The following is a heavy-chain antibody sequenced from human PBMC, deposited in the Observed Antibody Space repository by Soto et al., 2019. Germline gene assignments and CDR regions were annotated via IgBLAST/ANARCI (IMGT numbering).Heavy chain of an antibody. V-gene: IGHV3-23*01. CDR1: GFTFSSYA. CDR2: ISGSGGST. CDR3: AKGVFIAAAGILFDY. Sequence: GGSLRLSCAASGFTFSSYAMSWVRQSPGKGLEWVSAISGSGGSTYYADSVKGRFTISRDNSKNTLYLQMNSLRAEDTAVYYCAKGVFIAAAGILFDYWGQGTLVTVSS. D-gene: IGHD6-13*01. J-gene: IGHJ4*02.